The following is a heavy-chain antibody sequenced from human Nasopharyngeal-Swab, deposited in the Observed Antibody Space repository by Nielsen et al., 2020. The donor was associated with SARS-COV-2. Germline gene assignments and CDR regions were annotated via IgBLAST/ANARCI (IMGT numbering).Heavy chain of an antibody. D-gene: IGHD3-22*01. Sequence: GESLKISCAASGFTFNTYGMHWIRQAPGKGLEWVAVISYDGSIKYYAESVKGRFTISRDNSKNTLYLEMNSLRAEDTAVYYCAKSYSGGYTAHFDYWGQGTLVTVSS. V-gene: IGHV3-30*18. CDR2: ISYDGSIK. CDR3: AKSYSGGYTAHFDY. CDR1: GFTFNTYG. J-gene: IGHJ4*02.